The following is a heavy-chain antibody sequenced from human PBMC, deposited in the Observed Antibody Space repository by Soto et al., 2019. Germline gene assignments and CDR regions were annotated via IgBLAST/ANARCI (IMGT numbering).Heavy chain of an antibody. CDR3: AREGSDTNSWFDP. J-gene: IGHJ5*02. V-gene: IGHV4-31*03. CDR1: GGSISSGGYY. CDR2: IYYSGST. D-gene: IGHD3-10*01. Sequence: QVQLQESGPGLVKPSQTLSLTCTVSGGSISSGGYYWSWIRQHQGKGLEWIGYIYYSGSTYYNPSLKSRVTISVDTSKNQFPLKLSSVTAADTAVYYGAREGSDTNSWFDPWGQGTLVTVS.